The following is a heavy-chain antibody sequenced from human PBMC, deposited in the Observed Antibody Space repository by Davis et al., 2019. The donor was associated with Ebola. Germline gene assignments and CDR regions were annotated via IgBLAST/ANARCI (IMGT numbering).Heavy chain of an antibody. CDR2: ISAYNGNT. V-gene: IGHV1-18*04. Sequence: ASVKVSCKASGYTFTGYYMYWVRQAPGQGLEWMGWISAYNGNTNYAQKLQGRVTMTTDTSTSTAYMELRSLRSEDTAVYYCARPLPATTLLYGMDVWGQGTTVTVSS. CDR1: GYTFTGYY. D-gene: IGHD2-2*01. J-gene: IGHJ6*02. CDR3: ARPLPATTLLYGMDV.